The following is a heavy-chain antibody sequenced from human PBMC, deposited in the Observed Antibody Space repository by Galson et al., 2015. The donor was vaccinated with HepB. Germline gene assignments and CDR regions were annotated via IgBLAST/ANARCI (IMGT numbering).Heavy chain of an antibody. V-gene: IGHV3-74*01. CDR1: RFTFRSAW. J-gene: IGHJ6*02. CDR2: INSDGSST. CDR3: ARDMYYAMDV. Sequence: SLRLSCAASRFTFRSAWMHWVRQAPGKGLVWVSNINSDGSSTSYADSVKGRFTISRDNAKNTLYLEMNSLRAEDTAVYYCARDMYYAMDVWGQGTTVTVSS.